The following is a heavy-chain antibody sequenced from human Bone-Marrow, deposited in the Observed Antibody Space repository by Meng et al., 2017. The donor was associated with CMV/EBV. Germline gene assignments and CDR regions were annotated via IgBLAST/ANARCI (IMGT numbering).Heavy chain of an antibody. CDR3: ARRGTREGIQDYYYYGMDV. CDR1: VGTFSSYA. D-gene: IGHD1-26*01. CDR2: IIPIFGTA. V-gene: IGHV1-69*05. J-gene: IGHJ6*02. Sequence: TVKVSCKASVGTFSSYAISWVRQAPGQGLEWMGGIIPIFGTANYAQKFQGRVTITTDESTSTAYMELSSLRSEDTAVYYCARRGTREGIQDYYYYGMDVWGQGTTVTVSS.